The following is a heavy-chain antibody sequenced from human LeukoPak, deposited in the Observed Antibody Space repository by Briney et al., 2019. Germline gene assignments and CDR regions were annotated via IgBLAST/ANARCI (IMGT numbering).Heavy chain of an antibody. CDR3: AKDSTPVEMATIGGAFDY. Sequence: GGSLRLSCAASGCTFDDYAMHWVRQAPGKGLEWVSGISWNSGSIGYADSVKGRFTISRDNAKNSLYLQMNSLRAEDTALYYCAKDSTPVEMATIGGAFDYWGQGTLVTVSS. J-gene: IGHJ4*02. CDR2: ISWNSGSI. D-gene: IGHD5-24*01. CDR1: GCTFDDYA. V-gene: IGHV3-9*01.